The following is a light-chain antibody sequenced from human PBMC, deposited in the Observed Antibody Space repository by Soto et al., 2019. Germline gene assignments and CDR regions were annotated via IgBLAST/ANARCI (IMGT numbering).Light chain of an antibody. CDR3: SSYTTSNTRQIV. CDR1: SSDVGGYNY. J-gene: IGLJ1*01. CDR2: DVS. Sequence: QPDLTQPASVSGSPGQSITISCTSTSSDVGGYNYVSWYQHHPGKAPKLLIYDVSNRPSGVSNRFSGSKSDNTASLTISGLQPEDEADYYCSSYTTSNTRQIVFGTGTKVTVL. V-gene: IGLV2-14*03.